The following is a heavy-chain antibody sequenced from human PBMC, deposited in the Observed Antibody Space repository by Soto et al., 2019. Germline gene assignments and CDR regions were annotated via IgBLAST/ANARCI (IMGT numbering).Heavy chain of an antibody. CDR3: ARDPYYYDSSGQGWFDP. CDR1: GYTFTSYG. J-gene: IGHJ5*02. V-gene: IGHV1-18*01. D-gene: IGHD3-22*01. Sequence: QVQLVQSGAEVKKPGASVKVSCKASGYTFTSYGISWVRQAPGQGLEWMGWISAYNGNTNYAQKLQGRVTMTTDTYTSTAYMELRSLRSDDTAVYYCARDPYYYDSSGQGWFDPWGQGTLVTVSS. CDR2: ISAYNGNT.